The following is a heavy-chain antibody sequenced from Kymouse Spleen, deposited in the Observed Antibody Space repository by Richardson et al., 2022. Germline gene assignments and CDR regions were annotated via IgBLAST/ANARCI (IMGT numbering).Heavy chain of an antibody. V-gene: IGHV3-21*03. CDR1: GFTFSSYS. CDR2: ISSSSSYI. CDR3: ARDSTREGYNWNYGYYYYGMDV. Sequence: EVQLVESGGGLVKPGGSLRLSCAASGFTFSSYSMNWVRQAPGKGLEWVSSISSSSSYIYYADSVKGRFTISRDNAKNSLYLQMNSLRAEDTAVYYCARDSTREGYNWNYGYYYYGMDVWGQGTTVTVSS. J-gene: IGHJ6*02. D-gene: IGHD1-7*01.